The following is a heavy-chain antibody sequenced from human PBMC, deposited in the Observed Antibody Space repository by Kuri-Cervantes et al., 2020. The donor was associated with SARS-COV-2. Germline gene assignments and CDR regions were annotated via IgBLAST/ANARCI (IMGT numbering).Heavy chain of an antibody. CDR3: ARHSVATISDAFDI. J-gene: IGHJ3*02. CDR1: GGSISSYY. D-gene: IGHD5-12*01. V-gene: IGHV4-59*08. CDR2: IYYSGGT. Sequence: SETLSLTCTVSGGSISSYYWSWIRQPPGKGLEWIGYIYYSGGTNYNPSLKSRVTISVDTSKNQFSLKLSSVTAADTAVYYCARHSVATISDAFDIWGQGTMVTVSS.